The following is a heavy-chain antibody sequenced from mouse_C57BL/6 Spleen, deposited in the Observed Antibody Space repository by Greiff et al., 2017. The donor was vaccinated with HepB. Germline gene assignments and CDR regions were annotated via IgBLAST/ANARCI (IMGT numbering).Heavy chain of an antibody. J-gene: IGHJ4*01. D-gene: IGHD2-4*01. CDR1: GYTFTSYW. V-gene: IGHV1-64*01. CDR3: AREGYDYESY. Sequence: QVQLKQSGAELVKPGASVKLSCKASGYTFTSYWMHWVKQRPGQGLEWIGMIHPNSGSTNYNEKFKSKATLTVDKSSSTAYMQLSSLTSEDSAVYYCAREGYDYESYWGQGTSVTVSS. CDR2: IHPNSGST.